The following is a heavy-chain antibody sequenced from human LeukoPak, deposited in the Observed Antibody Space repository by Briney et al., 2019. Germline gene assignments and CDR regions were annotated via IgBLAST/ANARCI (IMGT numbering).Heavy chain of an antibody. CDR1: GYTFSTYG. J-gene: IGHJ4*02. D-gene: IGHD5-12*01. CDR2: ISGHNDNA. CDR3: ARVVVDTIVDY. V-gene: IGHV1-18*01. Sequence: ASVKVSCKASGYTFSTYGISWVRQAPGQGLEWLGWISGHNDNANYVQEFQDRVTMTTDTSTSTAYMELRSLRSDDTAVYYCARVVVDTIVDYWGQGTLVTVSS.